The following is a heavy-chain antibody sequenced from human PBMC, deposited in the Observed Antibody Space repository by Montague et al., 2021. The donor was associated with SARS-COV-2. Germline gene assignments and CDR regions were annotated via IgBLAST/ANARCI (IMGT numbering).Heavy chain of an antibody. V-gene: IGHV3-74*03. CDR3: TNALNVVENL. CDR1: GFSFNANW. CDR2: ITGDGRNI. D-gene: IGHD1-14*01. J-gene: IGHJ4*01. Sequence: SLRLSCAASGFSFNANWMHWVRQAPGKGLVWVSGITGDGRNIEYADSVKGRFTISRDNAKGTLYLQMDSLRVEDTAMYFCTNALNVVENLWGQGILVAVSA.